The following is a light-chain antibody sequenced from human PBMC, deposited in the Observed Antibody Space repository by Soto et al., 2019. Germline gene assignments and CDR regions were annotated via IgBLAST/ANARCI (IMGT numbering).Light chain of an antibody. J-gene: IGKJ1*01. CDR2: GVS. V-gene: IGKV3-20*01. CDR1: QSISSRY. Sequence: EIVLTQSPGTLSLSPGERATLSCRASQSISSRYLAWYQQKPGQAPRIRMYGVSSRATGTPDRLSGSGSGTDFTLTISRLEPEDFAVYHCQQYDSSPTFGQGTKVDIK. CDR3: QQYDSSPT.